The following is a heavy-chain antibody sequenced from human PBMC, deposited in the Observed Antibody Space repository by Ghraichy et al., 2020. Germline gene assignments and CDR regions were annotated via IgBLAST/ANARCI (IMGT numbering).Heavy chain of an antibody. D-gene: IGHD6-13*01. Sequence: SCAASGFTFSSYGMHWVRQAPGKGLEWVAVIWYDGSNKYYADSVKGRFTISRDNSKNTLYLQMNSLRAEDTAVYYCARERYSSSWIPLNWFDPWGQGTLVTVSS. CDR1: GFTFSSYG. CDR3: ARERYSSSWIPLNWFDP. V-gene: IGHV3-33*01. CDR2: IWYDGSNK. J-gene: IGHJ5*02.